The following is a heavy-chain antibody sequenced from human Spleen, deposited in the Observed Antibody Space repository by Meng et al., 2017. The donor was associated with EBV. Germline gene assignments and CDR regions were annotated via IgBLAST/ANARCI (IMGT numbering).Heavy chain of an antibody. CDR2: INPSDGST. CDR1: GNTFTNYH. J-gene: IGHJ4*02. V-gene: IGHV1-46*01. Sequence: QVQLGQLWAEVRKPGASVKVSCQASGNTFTNYHIHWVRQAPGQGLEWMGMINPSDGSTNYAQNFQGRVTMTSDTSTSTVYMELDSLKSEDTAVYYCARGPRTGGYDYWGQGTLVTVSS. CDR3: ARGPRTGGYDY. D-gene: IGHD1-1*01.